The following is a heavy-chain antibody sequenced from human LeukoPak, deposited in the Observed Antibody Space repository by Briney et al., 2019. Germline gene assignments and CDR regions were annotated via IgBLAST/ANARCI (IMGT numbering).Heavy chain of an antibody. CDR2: INHNGNT. V-gene: IGHV4-34*01. CDR1: GGSFSGCY. D-gene: IGHD6-13*01. CDR3: ARATRIAAAYYFDY. Sequence: SETLSLTCAVYGGSFSGCYWSWLRQPPGKGLEWIGEINHNGNTNYNPSLKSRVTMSVGTSKNQFSLKLSSVTAADTAVYYCARATRIAAAYYFDYWGQGTLVTVSS. J-gene: IGHJ4*02.